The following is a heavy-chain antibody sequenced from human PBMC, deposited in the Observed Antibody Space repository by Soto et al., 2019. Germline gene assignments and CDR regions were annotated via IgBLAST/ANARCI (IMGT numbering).Heavy chain of an antibody. D-gene: IGHD3-9*01. J-gene: IGHJ4*02. V-gene: IGHV4-59*01. Sequence: PSETLSLTCTVSGGSISSYYWSRIRQPPGKGLEWIGYIYYSGSTNYNPSLKSRVTISVDTSKNQFSLKLSSVTAADTAVYYCARENYDILTGYRHFDYWGQGTLVTVSS. CDR1: GGSISSYY. CDR3: ARENYDILTGYRHFDY. CDR2: IYYSGST.